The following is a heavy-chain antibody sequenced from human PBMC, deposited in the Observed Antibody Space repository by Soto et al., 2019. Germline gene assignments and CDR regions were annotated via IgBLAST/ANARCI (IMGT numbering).Heavy chain of an antibody. Sequence: EVQLVESGGGLVQPGRSLRLSCAASGFTFDDFAMHWVRQAPGKGREWGSGISWNSAMIGYADSVKGRFTISRDNAKNSLYLQMNSLRPEDTALYFCAKDNRADRGAFDYWGQGTLVSVFS. J-gene: IGHJ4*02. CDR2: ISWNSAMI. V-gene: IGHV3-9*01. D-gene: IGHD3-10*01. CDR1: GFTFDDFA. CDR3: AKDNRADRGAFDY.